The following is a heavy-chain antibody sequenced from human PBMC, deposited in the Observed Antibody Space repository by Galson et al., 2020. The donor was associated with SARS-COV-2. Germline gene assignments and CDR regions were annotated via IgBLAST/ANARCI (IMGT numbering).Heavy chain of an antibody. Sequence: GGSLRLSCAASGFTFTTYTMNRVSQAPGKGLEWVTPISSSPGYIYYTASVRGRFTISRDNAKNSLYMQMNSLRAEDTAVYYCASGYYDQYYFDYWGQGTLVTVSS. D-gene: IGHD3-22*01. CDR1: GFTFTTYT. CDR3: ASGYYDQYYFDY. CDR2: ISSSPGYI. J-gene: IGHJ4*02. V-gene: IGHV3-21*06.